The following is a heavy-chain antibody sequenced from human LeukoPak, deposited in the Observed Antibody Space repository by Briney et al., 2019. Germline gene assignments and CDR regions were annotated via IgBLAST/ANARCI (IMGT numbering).Heavy chain of an antibody. CDR2: MNPNSGNT. D-gene: IGHD6-6*01. J-gene: IGHJ6*03. CDR1: GYTFTSYD. V-gene: IGHV1-8*03. Sequence: GASVKVSCKASGYTFTSYDINWVRQATGQGLEWMGWMNPNSGNTGYAQKFQGRVTITRNTSISTAYMELSSLRSEDTAVYYCARGRAARIYYYYYMDVWGKGTTVTVSS. CDR3: ARGRAARIYYYYYMDV.